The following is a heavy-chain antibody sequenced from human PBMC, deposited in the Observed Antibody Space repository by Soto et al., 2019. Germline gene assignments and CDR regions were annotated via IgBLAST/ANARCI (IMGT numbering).Heavy chain of an antibody. V-gene: IGHV1-2*04. D-gene: IGHD3-10*01. J-gene: IGHJ6*02. CDR1: GYTFTSYS. CDR3: ARGGSLWFGELSAYYYGMDV. CDR2: INPNSGST. Sequence: ASVKVSCKASGYTFTSYSMHWVRQAPGQRLEWMGWINPNSGSTNYAQKFQGWVTMTRDTSISTAYMELSRLRSDDTAVHYCARGGSLWFGELSAYYYGMDVWGQGTTVTVSS.